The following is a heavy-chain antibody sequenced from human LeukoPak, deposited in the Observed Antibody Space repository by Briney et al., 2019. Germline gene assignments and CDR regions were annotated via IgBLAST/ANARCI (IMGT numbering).Heavy chain of an antibody. Sequence: GASVKVSCKASGYTFTSYDINWVRQATGQGLEWMGWMNPNSGNTGYAQKFQGRVTMTRNISISTTYMELSSLRSEDTAVYYCARGRGSQYLVDYWGQGTLVTVSS. V-gene: IGHV1-8*01. CDR2: MNPNSGNT. J-gene: IGHJ4*02. D-gene: IGHD2-8*02. CDR1: GYTFTSYD. CDR3: ARGRGSQYLVDY.